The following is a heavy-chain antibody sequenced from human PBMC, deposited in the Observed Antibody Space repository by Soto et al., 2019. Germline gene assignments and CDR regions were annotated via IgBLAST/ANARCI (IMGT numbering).Heavy chain of an antibody. V-gene: IGHV3-30-3*01. CDR1: GFTFSSYA. Sequence: QVQLVESGGGVVQPGRSLRLSCAASGFTFSSYAMHWVRQAPGKGLEWVAVISYDGSNKYYADSVKGRFTISRDNSXNXQYLQMNSLRAEDTAVYYCAREPISRSPMVAVPEDYWGQGTLVTVSS. CDR2: ISYDGSNK. J-gene: IGHJ4*02. CDR3: AREPISRSPMVAVPEDY. D-gene: IGHD2-15*01.